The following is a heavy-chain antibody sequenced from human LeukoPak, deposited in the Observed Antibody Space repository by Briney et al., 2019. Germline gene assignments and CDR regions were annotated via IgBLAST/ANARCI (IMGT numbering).Heavy chain of an antibody. CDR1: GGSVSSGSYY. D-gene: IGHD3-16*01. Sequence: SETLSLTCTVSGGSVSSGSYYWSWIRQPPGKGLEWVGYISYSGSTNYNPSLKSRVTISADTSKNQFSLKLSSVTAADTAVYYCARGGQLWPRDDYWGQGTLVTVSS. CDR3: ARGGQLWPRDDY. CDR2: ISYSGST. V-gene: IGHV4-61*01. J-gene: IGHJ4*02.